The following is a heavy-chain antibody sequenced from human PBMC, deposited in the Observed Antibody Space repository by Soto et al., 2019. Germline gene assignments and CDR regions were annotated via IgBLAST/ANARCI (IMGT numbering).Heavy chain of an antibody. CDR2: TYWDDDK. V-gene: IGHV2-5*02. J-gene: IGHJ5*02. CDR1: GFSLSTSGVG. Sequence: QITLKESGPTLVKPTQTLTLTCTFSGFSLSTSGVGVGWIRQPPGKALEWLAVTYWDDDKRYSPSLKSRLTITKDTSKNQVVLRMTNMDPVDTATYYCEHSLWFGELLSPVGWFDPWGQGTLVTVSS. CDR3: EHSLWFGELLSPVGWFDP. D-gene: IGHD3-10*01.